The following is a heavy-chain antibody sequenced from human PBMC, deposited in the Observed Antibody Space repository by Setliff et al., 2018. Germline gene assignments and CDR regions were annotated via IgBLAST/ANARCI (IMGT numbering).Heavy chain of an antibody. CDR1: GGSISSTSYY. J-gene: IGHJ4*02. Sequence: SETLSLTCTVSGGSISSTSYYWGWIRQPPGKGLERIGSIDRTENRYYSSPLRSRVTLSIDMSRNEFSLELRSMTAADTAMYYCARRDEYLQFREFFDFWGQGILVTVSS. CDR3: ARRDEYLQFREFFDF. D-gene: IGHD3-10*01. V-gene: IGHV4-39*01. CDR2: IDRTENR.